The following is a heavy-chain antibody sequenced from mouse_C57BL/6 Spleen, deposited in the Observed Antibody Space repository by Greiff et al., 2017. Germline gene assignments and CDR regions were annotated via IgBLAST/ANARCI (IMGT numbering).Heavy chain of an antibody. J-gene: IGHJ4*01. D-gene: IGHD4-1*01. CDR2: INTSSGYT. CDR3: SSKLTGDAMDY. CDR1: GYTFTSYT. V-gene: IGHV1-4*01. Sequence: QVQLQQSGAELARPGASVKMSCKASGYTFTSYTMHWVKQRPGQGLDWIGYINTSSGYTKYNQKFKDKATLTADKSSSTAYMQLSSRTSEDSAVYYCSSKLTGDAMDYWGQGTSVTVSS.